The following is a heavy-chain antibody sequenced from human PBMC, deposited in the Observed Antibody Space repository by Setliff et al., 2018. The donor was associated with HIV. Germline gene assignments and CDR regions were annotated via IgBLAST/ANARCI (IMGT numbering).Heavy chain of an antibody. CDR3: VKDVLKFWSGSGALDY. CDR1: GFPFNSYG. CDR2: IWYDASKK. V-gene: IGHV3-33*06. Sequence: PGGSLRLSCAASGFPFNSYGIHWVRQVPGKGLEWVALIWYDASKKEYSDSVKGRFNSLRDDSKKTAYLQMNSLRDEDTAVYYCVKDVLKFWSGSGALDYWGPGTLVTVSS. J-gene: IGHJ4*02. D-gene: IGHD3-3*01.